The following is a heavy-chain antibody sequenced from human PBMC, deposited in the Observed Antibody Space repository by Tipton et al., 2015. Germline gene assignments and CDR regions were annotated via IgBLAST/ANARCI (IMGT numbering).Heavy chain of an antibody. CDR1: GGSISNYY. D-gene: IGHD6-19*01. CDR3: ARAKYSSGWYEKYYSDY. Sequence: TLSLTCTVSGGSISNYYWSWIRQPPGKGLEWIGHMSYSGSTNYNPSLKSRVTISVDTSKNQFSLKLSSVTAADTAVYYCARAKYSSGWYEKYYSDYWGQGTLVTVSS. CDR2: MSYSGST. V-gene: IGHV4-59*01. J-gene: IGHJ4*02.